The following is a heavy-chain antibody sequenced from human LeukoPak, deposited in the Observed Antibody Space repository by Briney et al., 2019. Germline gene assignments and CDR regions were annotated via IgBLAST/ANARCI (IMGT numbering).Heavy chain of an antibody. Sequence: PGGSLRLSCEGSGFIFGDFAMNWVRQTPGKGLEWVSGISGRGLSVYYADSVRGRVTISRDNSRDTLYLQMSGLRAEDTAVYHCAKGTRGAGYYFDYWGQGTLVTVSS. D-gene: IGHD1-7*01. CDR2: ISGRGLSV. J-gene: IGHJ4*02. CDR1: GFIFGDFA. V-gene: IGHV3-23*01. CDR3: AKGTRGAGYYFDY.